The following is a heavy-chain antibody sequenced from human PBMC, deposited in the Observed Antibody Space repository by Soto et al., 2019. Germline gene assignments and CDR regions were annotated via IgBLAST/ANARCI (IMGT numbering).Heavy chain of an antibody. V-gene: IGHV3-21*06. CDR2: ISTSGSYI. CDR1: GFSFSSYN. D-gene: IGHD4-17*01. Sequence: EVQLVESGGGLVKPEESLRLSCAASGFSFSSYNMKWVRQAPGQGLEWVSSISTSGSYIFYAGSVRGRFTIFRDDAKNSLHLQMNRLRVEVTAVYYWATIGDREGFAIWCQGTTVIGSS. CDR3: ATIGDREGFAI. J-gene: IGHJ3*02.